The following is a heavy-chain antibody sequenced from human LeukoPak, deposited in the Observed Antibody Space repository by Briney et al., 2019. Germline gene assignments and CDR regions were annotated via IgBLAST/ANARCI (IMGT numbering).Heavy chain of an antibody. CDR3: ATGRDNWNYGGEWFDP. V-gene: IGHV1-24*01. CDR1: GYTLTELS. CDR2: FYPEDGET. J-gene: IGHJ5*02. Sequence: GASLTVSCTVSGYTLTELSMHWVRQAPGKGLEWMGGFYPEDGETIYAQTFQGRVTMTEDTSTDTAYMELSSLRSEDTAVYYCATGRDNWNYGGEWFDPWGQGTLVTVSS. D-gene: IGHD1-7*01.